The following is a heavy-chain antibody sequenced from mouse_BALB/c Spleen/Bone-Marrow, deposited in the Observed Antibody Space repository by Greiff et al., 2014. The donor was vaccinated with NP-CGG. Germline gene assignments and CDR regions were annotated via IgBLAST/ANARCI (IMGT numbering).Heavy chain of an antibody. CDR3: KRDKVTANDY. Sequence: EVHLVESGAELVRPGASVRLSCTAFGFNITDYYMHWVKQRPELGLEWIGWIDPGNGDIVVTPQFQGKATMTADPSSNTAYMELSSLTSEDTAVYYCKRDKVTANDYWGQGTPVTVSA. D-gene: IGHD2-2*01. CDR1: GFNITDYY. J-gene: IGHJ3*01. V-gene: IGHV14-4*02. CDR2: IDPGNGDI.